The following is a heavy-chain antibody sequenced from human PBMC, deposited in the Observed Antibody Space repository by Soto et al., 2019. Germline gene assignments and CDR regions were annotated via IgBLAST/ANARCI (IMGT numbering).Heavy chain of an antibody. V-gene: IGHV6-1*01. CDR2: TYYRSKWYN. CDR1: GDSVSSNSAA. D-gene: IGHD1-26*01. Sequence: SQTLSLTCAISGDSVSSNSAAWNWIRQSPSRGLEWLGRTYYRSKWYNDYAVSVKSRITINPDTSKNQFSLQPNSVTPEDTAVYYCARDTLTTDYYYYYMDVWGKGTTVTVSS. CDR3: ARDTLTTDYYYYYMDV. J-gene: IGHJ6*03.